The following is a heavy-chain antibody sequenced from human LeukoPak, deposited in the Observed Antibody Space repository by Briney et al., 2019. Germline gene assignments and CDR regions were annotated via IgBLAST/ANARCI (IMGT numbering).Heavy chain of an antibody. CDR2: ISYDGSNK. J-gene: IGHJ4*02. Sequence: GRSLRLSCAASGFTFSSYAMHWVRQAPGKGLEWVAVISYDGSNKYYADSVKGRFTISRDNSKNTLYLQMNSLRAEDTAVYYRARDYQAQRITMVRGAPGYWGQGTLVTVSS. CDR3: ARDYQAQRITMVRGAPGY. CDR1: GFTFSSYA. D-gene: IGHD3-10*01. V-gene: IGHV3-30-3*01.